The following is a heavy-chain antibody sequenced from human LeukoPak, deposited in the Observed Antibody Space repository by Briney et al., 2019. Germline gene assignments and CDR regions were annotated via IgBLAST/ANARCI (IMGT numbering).Heavy chain of an antibody. J-gene: IGHJ4*02. D-gene: IGHD3-10*01. CDR1: GFTFSSYW. CDR3: ARIPGGSGSQYDY. CDR2: INSDGSST. V-gene: IGHV3-74*01. Sequence: PGGSLRLSCVGSGFTFSSYWMHWVRQAPGKGLVWVSRINSDGSSTFYADSVKGRFTTSRDNAENTVYLQMNSLRADDTAVYYCARIPGGSGSQYDYWGQGTLVIVSS.